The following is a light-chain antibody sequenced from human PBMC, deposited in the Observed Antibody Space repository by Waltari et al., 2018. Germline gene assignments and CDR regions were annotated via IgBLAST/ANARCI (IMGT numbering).Light chain of an antibody. V-gene: IGLV1-47*01. CDR2: RNN. CDR3: AAWDDSLSAGV. Sequence: QSVLTQPPSASETPGQRVTISCSGSSSNIGSNYVYWYQQLPGTAPKLLIFRNNQRPSGVPDGFSGSKSGTSASLAISGLRSEDEADYYCAAWDDSLSAGVFGGGTKLTVL. CDR1: SSNIGSNY. J-gene: IGLJ3*02.